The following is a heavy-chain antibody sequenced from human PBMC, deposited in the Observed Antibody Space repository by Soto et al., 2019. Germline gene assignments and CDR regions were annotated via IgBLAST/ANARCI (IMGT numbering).Heavy chain of an antibody. Sequence: GESLKISCQCSGYTFSNFWIAWVRQLPGKGLEYIGIIYPGDSETRYSPSFHGKVTISADRSIGTAYLQWSSLEASDSAFYFCARSPRSSPYFDYWGQGALVTVSS. CDR3: ARSPRSSPYFDY. J-gene: IGHJ4*02. CDR2: IYPGDSET. CDR1: GYTFSNFW. V-gene: IGHV5-51*01. D-gene: IGHD6-13*01.